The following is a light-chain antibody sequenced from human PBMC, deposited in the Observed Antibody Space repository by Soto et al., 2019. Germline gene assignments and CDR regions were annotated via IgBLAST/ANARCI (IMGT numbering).Light chain of an antibody. Sequence: EIVMTQSPATLSVSPGKIATLSCRASQSVSSNLAWYQQKPGQAPRLLIYGASTRATGIPARFSGSGSGTEFTLTISSLKSEDFAVYYCQQYNNWPGTFGQGTKVEIK. CDR2: GAS. J-gene: IGKJ1*01. V-gene: IGKV3-15*01. CDR1: QSVSSN. CDR3: QQYNNWPGT.